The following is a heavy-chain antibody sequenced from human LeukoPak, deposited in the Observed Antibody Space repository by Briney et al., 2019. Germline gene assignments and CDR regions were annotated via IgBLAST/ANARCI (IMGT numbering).Heavy chain of an antibody. D-gene: IGHD1-26*01. CDR3: ARVIVGATGGGFDY. Sequence: GGSLRLSCAASGFTFSSFAMTWVRQAPGKGLEWVSGFDGNGPNTYYADSVKGRFTISRDNSKNTLYLQMNSLRAEDTAVYYCARVIVGATGGGFDYWGQGTLVTVSS. CDR1: GFTFSSFA. V-gene: IGHV3-23*01. CDR2: FDGNGPNT. J-gene: IGHJ4*02.